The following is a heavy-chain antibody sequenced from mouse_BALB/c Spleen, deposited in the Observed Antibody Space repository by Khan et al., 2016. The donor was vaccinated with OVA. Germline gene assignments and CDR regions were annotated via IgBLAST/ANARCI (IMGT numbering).Heavy chain of an antibody. Sequence: QVPLQQSAAELARPGASVKLSCKASGYTFTDYYINWVKQRTGQGLEWIGEISPGSGDTYYNERFKGKATLTADKSSSTAYMQLSSLTSEASAVYCCARRNYFGYTFAYWAQGTLVTVSA. V-gene: IGHV1-77*01. CDR2: ISPGSGDT. CDR1: GYTFTDYY. D-gene: IGHD1-2*01. CDR3: ARRNYFGYTFAY. J-gene: IGHJ3*01.